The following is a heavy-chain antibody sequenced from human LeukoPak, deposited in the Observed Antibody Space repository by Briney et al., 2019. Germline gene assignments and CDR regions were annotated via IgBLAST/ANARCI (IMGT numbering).Heavy chain of an antibody. V-gene: IGHV1-2*02. D-gene: IGHD6-25*01. J-gene: IGHJ4*02. Sequence: ASVKVSCKASGYTFSDYFIHWVRQAPGQGLEWMGWINPNNGGTKYAQKFRGRVTMIRDTSISTTYMELSSLRSDDTAIYYCARDRSSGRDFDHWGQGTLVTVSS. CDR2: INPNNGGT. CDR3: ARDRSSGRDFDH. CDR1: GYTFSDYF.